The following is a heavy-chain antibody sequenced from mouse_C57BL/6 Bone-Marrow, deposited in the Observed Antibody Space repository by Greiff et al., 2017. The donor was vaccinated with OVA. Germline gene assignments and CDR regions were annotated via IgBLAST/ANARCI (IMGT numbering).Heavy chain of an antibody. Sequence: EVQGVESGGGLVQPKGSLKLSCAASGFSFNTYAMNWVRQAPGKGLEWVARIRSKSNNYATYYADSVKDRFTISRDDSESMLYLQMNNLKTEDTAMYYCVRHSNYGWYFDVWGTGTTVTVSS. V-gene: IGHV10-1*01. CDR2: IRSKSNNYAT. D-gene: IGHD2-5*01. J-gene: IGHJ1*03. CDR3: VRHSNYGWYFDV. CDR1: GFSFNTYA.